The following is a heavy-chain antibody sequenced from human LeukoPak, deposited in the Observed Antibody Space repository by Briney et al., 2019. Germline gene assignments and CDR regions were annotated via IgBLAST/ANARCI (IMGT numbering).Heavy chain of an antibody. CDR1: GFTFSSYS. D-gene: IGHD4-23*01. CDR3: ARDRGATVVTNSRVPVAFDI. V-gene: IGHV3-48*04. J-gene: IGHJ3*02. Sequence: GGSLRLSCAASGFTFSSYSMDWVRQAPGKGLEWVSYISSSSSTIYYADSVKGRFTISRDNAKNSLYLQMNSLRAEDTAVYYCARDRGATVVTNSRVPVAFDIWGQGTMVTVSS. CDR2: ISSSSSTI.